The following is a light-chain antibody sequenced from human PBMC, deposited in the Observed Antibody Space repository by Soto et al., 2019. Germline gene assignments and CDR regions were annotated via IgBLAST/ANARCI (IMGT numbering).Light chain of an antibody. CDR3: QQYGSSRT. CDR1: QSVSSSY. J-gene: IGKJ3*01. Sequence: EIVLTQSPGTLSLSPGERATLSCRASQSVSSSYLAWYQQKPGQAPRLLIYDASSRATGIPDRFSGSGSGTDFTLTISRLEPEDFAVYYCQQYGSSRTFGPGTKVDIK. V-gene: IGKV3-20*01. CDR2: DAS.